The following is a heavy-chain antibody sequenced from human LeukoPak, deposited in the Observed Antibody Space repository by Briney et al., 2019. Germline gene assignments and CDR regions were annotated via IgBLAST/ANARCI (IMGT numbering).Heavy chain of an antibody. CDR1: GFTFSSYA. CDR2: VSGSGGNT. Sequence: GGSLRLSCAASGFTFSSYAMSWVRQAPGKGLVWVTAVSGSGGNTYYAESVKGRFTISRDNSKNTLYLQMDSLRADDTAIYYCARQLGYCSDGTCYFDYWGQGILVTVSS. CDR3: ARQLGYCSDGTCYFDY. V-gene: IGHV3-23*01. J-gene: IGHJ4*02. D-gene: IGHD2-15*01.